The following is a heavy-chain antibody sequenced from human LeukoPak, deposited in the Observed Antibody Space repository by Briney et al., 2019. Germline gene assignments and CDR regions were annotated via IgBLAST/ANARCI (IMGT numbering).Heavy chain of an antibody. CDR1: GYTFTSYG. J-gene: IGHJ4*02. D-gene: IGHD4-17*01. Sequence: ASVKVSCKASGYTFTSYGISWVRQAPGQGLEWMGGIIPIFGTANYAQKFQGRVTITADESTSTAYMELSSLRSEDTAVYYCARESSMTTVTIIDYWGQGTLVTVSS. V-gene: IGHV1-69*13. CDR3: ARESSMTTVTIIDY. CDR2: IIPIFGTA.